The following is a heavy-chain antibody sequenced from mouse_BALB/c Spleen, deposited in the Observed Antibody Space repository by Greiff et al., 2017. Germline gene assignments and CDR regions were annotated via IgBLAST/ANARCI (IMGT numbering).Heavy chain of an antibody. V-gene: IGHV1-31*01. Sequence: EVQLQQSGPELVKPGASVKISCKASGYSFTGYYMHWVKQSHVKSLEWIGRINPYNGATSYNQNFKDKASLTVDKSSSTAYMELHSLTSEDSAVYFWAKSKITTRAWFSYWGQGTFVTGSA. CDR3: AKSKITTRAWFSY. D-gene: IGHD2-4*01. CDR2: INPYNGAT. J-gene: IGHJ3*01. CDR1: GYSFTGYY.